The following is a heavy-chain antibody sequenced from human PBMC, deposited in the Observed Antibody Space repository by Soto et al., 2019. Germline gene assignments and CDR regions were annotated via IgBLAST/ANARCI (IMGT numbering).Heavy chain of an antibody. Sequence: EVQLVQSGAEVKKPGDSVKISCKGSGYTFTSYWIGWVRQMPEKGLEWMGIIVPGDSDTRYSPSFQGRVSISDDKSIRTACLQFNDLKASQTAIYYCAGLRGLGWFGEQSSFDSWGQGTLVTVSS. V-gene: IGHV5-51*03. CDR3: AGLRGLGWFGEQSSFDS. CDR2: IVPGDSDT. CDR1: GYTFTSYW. D-gene: IGHD3-10*01. J-gene: IGHJ4*02.